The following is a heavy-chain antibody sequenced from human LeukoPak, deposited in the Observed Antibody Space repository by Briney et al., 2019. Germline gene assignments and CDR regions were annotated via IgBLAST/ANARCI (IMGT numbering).Heavy chain of an antibody. Sequence: PGGCLRLSCAASGFTFRSYWMHWVRQAPGRGLVWVSGINSDGSSTSYTDSVKGRFTVSRDNAKNTPYLHMNSLRAADTAVYYCASGNPRLDFPDYGGQGPLVTVSS. CDR2: INSDGSST. CDR3: ASGNPRLDFPDY. J-gene: IGHJ4*02. V-gene: IGHV3-74*01. D-gene: IGHD3-3*01. CDR1: GFTFRSYW.